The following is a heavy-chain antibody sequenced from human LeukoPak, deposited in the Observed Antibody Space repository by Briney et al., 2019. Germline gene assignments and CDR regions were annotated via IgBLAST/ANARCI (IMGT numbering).Heavy chain of an antibody. V-gene: IGHV3-53*01. J-gene: IGHJ4*02. D-gene: IGHD6-19*01. CDR3: AKWRRGGWSLDY. Sequence: PGGSLRLSCAASGFNVGSNYMTWVRQAPGKGLEWVSVIYSGGGTYYADSVKGRFTISRDNFKNTLYLQMNSLRAEDTAVYYCAKWRRGGWSLDYWGQGTLVTVSS. CDR1: GFNVGSNY. CDR2: IYSGGGT.